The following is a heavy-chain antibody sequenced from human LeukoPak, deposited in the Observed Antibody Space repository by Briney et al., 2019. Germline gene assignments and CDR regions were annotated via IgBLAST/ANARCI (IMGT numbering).Heavy chain of an antibody. CDR2: IYYSGST. Sequence: PSETLSLTCTVPGGSISSYYWTWIRQTPGKGLEWIGYIYYSGSTKYNPSLKSRVTISVDSSKNHFSLKLSSVTAADTAVYYCARAQVGIVGATEFAYWGQGTLVTVSS. CDR1: GGSISSYY. V-gene: IGHV4-59*08. J-gene: IGHJ4*02. CDR3: ARAQVGIVGATEFAY. D-gene: IGHD1-26*01.